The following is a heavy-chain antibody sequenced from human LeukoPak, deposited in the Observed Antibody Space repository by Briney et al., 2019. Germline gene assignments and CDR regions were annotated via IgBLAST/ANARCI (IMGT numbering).Heavy chain of an antibody. CDR1: AGSFSSYA. CDR2: IIPIFGTA. Sequence: SVKVSCKASAGSFSSYAISWVRQAPGQGLEWMGGIIPIFGTANYAQKFQGRVTITTDESTSTAYMELSSLRSEDTAVYYCARAAHFCSSTSCYTRADYWGQGTLVTVSS. J-gene: IGHJ4*02. V-gene: IGHV1-69*05. D-gene: IGHD2-2*02. CDR3: ARAAHFCSSTSCYTRADY.